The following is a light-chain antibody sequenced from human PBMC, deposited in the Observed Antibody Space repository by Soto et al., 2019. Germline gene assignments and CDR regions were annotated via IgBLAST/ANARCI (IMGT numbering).Light chain of an antibody. V-gene: IGKV3-15*01. CDR1: QSVSSN. J-gene: IGKJ2*01. CDR2: DAS. Sequence: EIVMTQSPATLSVSPGERATLSCRASQSVSSNLAWYQQKPGQAPRLLIYDASTRATGIPARFSGSGSGTEFTPTISSLQSEDFAVYYCQHYNNWPYTFGQGTKLEIK. CDR3: QHYNNWPYT.